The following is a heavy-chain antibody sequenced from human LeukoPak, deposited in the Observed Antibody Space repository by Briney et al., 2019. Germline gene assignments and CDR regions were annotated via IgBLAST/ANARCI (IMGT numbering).Heavy chain of an antibody. CDR1: GVSLSSHG. Sequence: GGSLRLSCVAPGVSLSSHGMHWFRQAPGKGLEWITYIWSDGNSQFYADSMRGRFTVSRDNSKNTVYLQINSLRVEDTAVYYCARDRGNDYFDSWGQGTLVIVSS. V-gene: IGHV3-33*01. CDR3: ARDRGNDYFDS. J-gene: IGHJ4*02. CDR2: IWSDGNSQ.